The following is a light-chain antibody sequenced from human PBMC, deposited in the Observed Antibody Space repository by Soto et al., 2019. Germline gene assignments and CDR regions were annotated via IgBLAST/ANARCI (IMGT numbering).Light chain of an antibody. Sequence: QSALTQPRSVSGSPGQSVTISCTGTSSDVGGYNYVSWYQQHPDKAPKLMIYDVSKRPSGVPDRFSGSKSGNTASLTISGLQAEDEADYYCCSYAGSDTFGVFGGGTQLTVL. V-gene: IGLV2-11*01. CDR2: DVS. J-gene: IGLJ2*01. CDR1: SSDVGGYNY. CDR3: CSYAGSDTFGV.